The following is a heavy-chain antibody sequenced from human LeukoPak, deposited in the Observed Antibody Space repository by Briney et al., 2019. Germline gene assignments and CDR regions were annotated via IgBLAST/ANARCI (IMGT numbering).Heavy chain of an antibody. CDR2: ISSTTSHI. V-gene: IGHV3-21*01. Sequence: PGGSLRLSCAASGFTFSSYRMNWVRQAPGKGLEWVSSISSTTSHIYYADSLRGRFTISRDNAKNSLYLQMNSLRAEDTAVYYCARGLLRARYGLDVWGQGTTVTVSS. J-gene: IGHJ6*02. CDR3: ARGLLRARYGLDV. CDR1: GFTFSSYR.